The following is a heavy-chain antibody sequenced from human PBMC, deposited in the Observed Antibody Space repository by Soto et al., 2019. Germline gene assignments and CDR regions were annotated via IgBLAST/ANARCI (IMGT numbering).Heavy chain of an antibody. D-gene: IGHD3-16*01. Sequence: GGALKLSCAASGFTFSSYSMNWVRQAPRKGLEWVSYISSGGSTIHYADSVKGRFTISRDNAKNSLYLQMDSLRAEDTAVYYCARRDYTGHLDSWGQGALVTVSS. CDR1: GFTFSSYS. J-gene: IGHJ4*02. CDR3: ARRDYTGHLDS. CDR2: ISSGGSTI. V-gene: IGHV3-48*01.